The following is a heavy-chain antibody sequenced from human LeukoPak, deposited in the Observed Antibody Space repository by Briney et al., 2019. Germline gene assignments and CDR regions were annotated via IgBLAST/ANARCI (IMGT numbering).Heavy chain of an antibody. Sequence: GGSLRLSCAASGFTFSSYAMNWVRQAPGKGLEWVSTISSSGGNTYYADSVKGRFTISRDNSKNTLYLQMNSLRAEDTAVYYCAKDLDILTGLYYYYAMDVWGQGTTVTVSS. V-gene: IGHV3-23*01. D-gene: IGHD3-9*01. CDR2: ISSSGGNT. CDR3: AKDLDILTGLYYYYAMDV. J-gene: IGHJ6*02. CDR1: GFTFSSYA.